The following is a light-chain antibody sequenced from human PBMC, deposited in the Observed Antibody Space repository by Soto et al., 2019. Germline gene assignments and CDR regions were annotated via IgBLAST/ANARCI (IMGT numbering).Light chain of an antibody. CDR2: LGS. CDR3: RQALQTPWT. Sequence: DIVMTQSPLSLPVTPGEPASISCRSSQSLLHSNGYNYLDWYLQKPRQSPSLLFNLGSNRVSGVTDRFSGSGSGTEVTLKISRMEAEDVGVYYCRQALQTPWTFGQGNKVQIK. CDR1: QSLLHSNGYNY. J-gene: IGKJ1*01. V-gene: IGKV2-28*01.